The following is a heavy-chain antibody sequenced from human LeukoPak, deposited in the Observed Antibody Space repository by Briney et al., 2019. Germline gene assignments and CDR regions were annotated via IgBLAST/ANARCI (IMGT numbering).Heavy chain of an antibody. V-gene: IGHV3-30*02. CDR1: GFTFSSYG. D-gene: IGHD2-2*01. Sequence: PGGSLRLSCAASGFTFSSYGMHWVRQAPGKGLEWVAFIRYDGSNKYYADSVKGRFTISRDKSKNTLYLQMNSLRAEDTAVYYCAKDLVPSRYCSSTSCYQDYWGQGTLVTVSS. CDR3: AKDLVPSRYCSSTSCYQDY. J-gene: IGHJ4*02. CDR2: IRYDGSNK.